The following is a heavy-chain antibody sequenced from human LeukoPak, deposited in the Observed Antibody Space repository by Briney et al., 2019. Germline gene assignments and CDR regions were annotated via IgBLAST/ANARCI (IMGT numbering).Heavy chain of an antibody. J-gene: IGHJ4*02. CDR2: INPNSGGT. Sequence: ASVKVSCKASGYTFTGYYMHWVRQAPGQGLEWMGWINPNSGGTNYAQKFQGRVTMTRDTSISTAYMELSRLRSDDTAVYYCAGVPYSSSWYYLDYWGQGTLVTVSS. CDR3: AGVPYSSSWYYLDY. CDR1: GYTFTGYY. V-gene: IGHV1-2*02. D-gene: IGHD6-13*01.